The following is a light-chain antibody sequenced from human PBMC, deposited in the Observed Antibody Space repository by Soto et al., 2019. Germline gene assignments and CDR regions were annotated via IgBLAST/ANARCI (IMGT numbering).Light chain of an antibody. J-gene: IGLJ1*01. Sequence: QSVLTQPASVSGSPGQAITISCTGTSSDVGGYNYVSWYQQHPGKAPKLMIYDVRNRPSGVSNRFSGSKSVNTASLTISGRQAEDEADYYCSSYTTISTYVFGTGTKVTVL. CDR1: SSDVGGYNY. V-gene: IGLV2-14*01. CDR2: DVR. CDR3: SSYTTISTYV.